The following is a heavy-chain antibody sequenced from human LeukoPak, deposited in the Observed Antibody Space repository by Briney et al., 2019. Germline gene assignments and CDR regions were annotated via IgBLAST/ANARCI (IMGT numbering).Heavy chain of an antibody. J-gene: IGHJ4*02. CDR3: ARDVDTAMDTARFDY. Sequence: GGSLRLSCAASGFTFSSYSMNWVRQAPGKGLGWVSSISSSSSYIYYADSVKGRFTISRDNAKNSLYLQMNSLRAEDTAVYYCARDVDTAMDTARFDYWGQGTLVTVSS. V-gene: IGHV3-21*01. CDR1: GFTFSSYS. CDR2: ISSSSSYI. D-gene: IGHD5-18*01.